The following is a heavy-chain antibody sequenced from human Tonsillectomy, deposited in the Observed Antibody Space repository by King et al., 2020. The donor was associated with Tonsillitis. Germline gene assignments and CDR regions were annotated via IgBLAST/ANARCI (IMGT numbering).Heavy chain of an antibody. V-gene: IGHV3-30*02. CDR3: ANQYGSGSYNPYPFDY. Sequence: VQLVESGGGVVQPGGSLRLSCAASGFTFSSYGMHWVRQAPGRGLEWVAFIRNDGSNKYYADSVKGRFTISTDNSKTTPYLQMNSLRAEDTAVYYCANQYGSGSYNPYPFDYWGRGTLVTVSS. CDR1: GFTFSSYG. CDR2: IRNDGSNK. D-gene: IGHD3-10*01. J-gene: IGHJ4*02.